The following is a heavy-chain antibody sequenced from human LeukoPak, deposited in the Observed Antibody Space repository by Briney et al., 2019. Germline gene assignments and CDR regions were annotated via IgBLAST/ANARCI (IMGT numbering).Heavy chain of an antibody. V-gene: IGHV3-43*01. CDR1: GFTFDDYT. J-gene: IGHJ4*02. Sequence: GGSLRLSFAASGFTFDDYTMHWVRQAPWKVREWVSLITWDGGSTYYADSVKGRFTISRDNSKNSLYMKMNSLRTEDTALYYCAKGKNTGSYLSHVDYWGQGTLVTVSS. CDR3: AKGKNTGSYLSHVDY. D-gene: IGHD3-10*01. CDR2: ITWDGGST.